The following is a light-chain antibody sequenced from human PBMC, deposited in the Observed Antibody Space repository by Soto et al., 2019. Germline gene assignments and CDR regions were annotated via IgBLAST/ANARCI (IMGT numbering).Light chain of an antibody. Sequence: IQLTQSPSFLSASVGDRVTITCRASQGIGSYLAWYQQKPGKAAELLIYAASTLQSGVPSTFSGSGSGTDFTLTISSMQPEDSATYYCQLYDSLPLLTFGGGTKVDIK. CDR3: QLYDSLPLLT. V-gene: IGKV1-9*01. CDR1: QGIGSY. CDR2: AAS. J-gene: IGKJ4*01.